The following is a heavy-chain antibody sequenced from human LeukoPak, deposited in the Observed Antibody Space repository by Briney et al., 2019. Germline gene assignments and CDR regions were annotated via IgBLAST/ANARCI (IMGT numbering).Heavy chain of an antibody. CDR2: IYWNDDK. Sequence: VSGPAAGEPTQTLTLTFTFSGFSLSSSGVGVVWIRQPPGKALEWLALIYWNDDKRYSPSLKSRLTITKDTSKNQVVLTMTNMDPVDTATYYCAHSTHGYSYGTVFDYWGQGTLVTVSS. CDR3: AHSTHGYSYGTVFDY. V-gene: IGHV2-5*01. J-gene: IGHJ4*02. CDR1: GFSLSSSGVG. D-gene: IGHD5-18*01.